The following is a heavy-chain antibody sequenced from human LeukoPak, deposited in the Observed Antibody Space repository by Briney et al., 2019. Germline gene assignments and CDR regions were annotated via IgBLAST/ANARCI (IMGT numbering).Heavy chain of an antibody. CDR2: ISTSSGYT. D-gene: IGHD3-22*01. CDR1: GFTFSDSY. CDR3: AYESSGYHQRSDAFDI. J-gene: IGHJ3*02. V-gene: IGHV3-11*06. Sequence: GGSLRLSCTASGFTFSDSYMNWIRQAPGKGPEWISLISTSSGYTDYADSVKGRFTISRDNAKNSLYLQMDSLRVEDTAMYYCAYESSGYHQRSDAFDIWGRGTVVIVSP.